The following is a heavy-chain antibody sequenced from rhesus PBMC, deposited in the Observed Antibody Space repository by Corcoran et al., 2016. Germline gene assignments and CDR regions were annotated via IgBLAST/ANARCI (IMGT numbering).Heavy chain of an antibody. CDR1: GYIFTSYV. CDR3: AADPDY. CDR2: IHPGYGST. Sequence: QEQLVQSGAEVKKPGASVKVSCKASGYIFTSYVISWLRQAPGQGFEWMGGIHPGYGSTSYAQKFQGRVTSTADMSTSTVYRELSSLRSEDMAVYYCAADPDYWGQGVLVTVSS. J-gene: IGHJ4*01. V-gene: IGHV1-70*01.